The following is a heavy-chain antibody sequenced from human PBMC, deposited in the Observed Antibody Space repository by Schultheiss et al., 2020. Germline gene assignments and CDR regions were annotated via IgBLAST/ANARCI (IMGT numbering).Heavy chain of an antibody. Sequence: ASVKVSCKASGYTFTGYYMHWVRQAPGQGLEWMGWINPNSGGTNYAQKFQGRVTMTRDTSISTAYMELSRLRSDDTAVYYCARALGDIVVVPAAKDTTTWATQSYYGLDVWGQGTTVTVSS. CDR2: INPNSGGT. CDR1: GYTFTGYY. J-gene: IGHJ6*02. V-gene: IGHV1-2*02. D-gene: IGHD2-2*01. CDR3: ARALGDIVVVPAAKDTTTWATQSYYGLDV.